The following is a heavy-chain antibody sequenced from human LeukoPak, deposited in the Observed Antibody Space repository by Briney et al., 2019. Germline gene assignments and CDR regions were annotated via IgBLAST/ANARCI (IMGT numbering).Heavy chain of an antibody. CDR1: GYSFTSYW. D-gene: IGHD1-26*01. CDR2: IYPGDSDT. V-gene: IGHV5-51*01. J-gene: IGHJ4*02. Sequence: GESLKIPCKGSGYSFTSYWIGWVRQMPGKGLEWMGIIYPGDSDTRYSPSFQSQVTISADKSISTAYLQWSSLKASDTAMYYCARPVGATPYYFDYWGQGTLVTVSS. CDR3: ARPVGATPYYFDY.